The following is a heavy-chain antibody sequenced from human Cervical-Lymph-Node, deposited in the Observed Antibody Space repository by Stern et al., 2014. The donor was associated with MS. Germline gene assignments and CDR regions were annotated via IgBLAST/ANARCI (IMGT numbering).Heavy chain of an antibody. J-gene: IGHJ2*01. CDR2: ISYDGNTK. CDR3: ATGGGYTYGSGYFDL. V-gene: IGHV3-30*03. D-gene: IGHD5-18*01. Sequence: VQLLESGGGVVQPGRSLRLSCAASGFTFSSYGMHWVRQAPGKGLAWVAAISYDGNTKYYAAYVQVRLPISRDNSKNTLYLQINSLRAEDTTVYYCATGGGYTYGSGYFDLWGRGTLVSVSS. CDR1: GFTFSSYG.